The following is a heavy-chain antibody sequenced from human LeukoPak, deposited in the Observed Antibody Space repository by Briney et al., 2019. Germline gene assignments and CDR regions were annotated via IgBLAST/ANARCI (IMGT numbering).Heavy chain of an antibody. CDR2: IYSGGNT. CDR1: GFTVSSNY. Sequence: PGGSLRLSCAASGFTVSSNYMTWVRQAPGKGLEWVSVIYSGGNTYYAESVKGRFTISRDNSKNTLYLQMNSLRAEDTAVYYCAKGPVRGPFDYWGQGTLVTVSS. CDR3: AKGPVRGPFDY. D-gene: IGHD3-10*01. V-gene: IGHV3-66*01. J-gene: IGHJ4*02.